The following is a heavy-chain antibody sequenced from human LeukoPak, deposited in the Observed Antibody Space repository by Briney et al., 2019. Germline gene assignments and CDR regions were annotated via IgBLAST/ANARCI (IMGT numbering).Heavy chain of an antibody. J-gene: IGHJ3*02. CDR3: ARERELDDAFDI. CDR2: ISYDGSKK. D-gene: IGHD1-26*01. V-gene: IGHV3-30-3*01. CDR1: GFKFFTFA. Sequence: GKSLRLSCEGSGFKFFTFAMHWVRRAPGKGLEWVAIISYDGSKKYYADSVKGRFTISRDNAKNSLYLQMNSLRAEDTAVYYCARERELDDAFDIWGQGTMVTVSS.